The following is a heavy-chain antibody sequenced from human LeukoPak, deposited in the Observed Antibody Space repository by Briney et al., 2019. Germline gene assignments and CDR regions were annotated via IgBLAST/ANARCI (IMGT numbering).Heavy chain of an antibody. Sequence: SQTLSLTCTVSGGSISSGDYYWSWIRQPPGKGLEWIGYICYSGSTYYNPSLKSRVTISVDTSKNQFSLKLSSVTAADTAVYYCARVTTVTTYFRFDPWGQGTLVTVSS. D-gene: IGHD4-11*01. CDR1: GGSISSGDYY. V-gene: IGHV4-30-4*08. CDR3: ARVTTVTTYFRFDP. J-gene: IGHJ5*02. CDR2: ICYSGST.